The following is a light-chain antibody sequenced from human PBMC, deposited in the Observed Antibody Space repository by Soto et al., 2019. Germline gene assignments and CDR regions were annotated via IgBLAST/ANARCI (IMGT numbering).Light chain of an antibody. CDR1: QSISSW. Sequence: DIQMTQTPSPLSASVGATVTITFRASQSISSWLAWSQQKSGKAPKRLIYKASSFESGVPSRFSGSGSGTDSTLTTSSLQPDDVATYYGQQDNSYSPRYTVGQGTKLDSK. CDR3: QQDNSYSPRYT. V-gene: IGKV1-5*03. CDR2: KAS. J-gene: IGKJ2*01.